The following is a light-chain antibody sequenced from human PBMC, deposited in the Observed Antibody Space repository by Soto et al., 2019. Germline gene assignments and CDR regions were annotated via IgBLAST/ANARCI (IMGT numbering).Light chain of an antibody. CDR3: QQYNTWVT. V-gene: IGKV3-15*01. J-gene: IGKJ4*01. Sequence: EIVMTQSPATLSVSPGERATLSCRASQSVRSNLAWYQQRPGQAPRLLIYGASSRATGIPARFSGSGSGTEFTLTISSLQSEDFAVYYCQQYNTWVTFGGGTKVEIK. CDR1: QSVRSN. CDR2: GAS.